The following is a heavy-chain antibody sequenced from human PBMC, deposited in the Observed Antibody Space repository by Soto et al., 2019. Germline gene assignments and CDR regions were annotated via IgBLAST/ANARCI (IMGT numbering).Heavy chain of an antibody. J-gene: IGHJ3*02. CDR3: ARDLIVGATDAFDI. Sequence: GGSLRLSCAASGFTFSSYSMNWVRQAPGKGLEWVSYISSSSSTIYYADSVKGRFTISRDNAKNSLYLQMNSLRDEDTAVYYCARDLIVGATDAFDIWGQGTMVTVSS. D-gene: IGHD1-26*01. V-gene: IGHV3-48*02. CDR1: GFTFSSYS. CDR2: ISSSSSTI.